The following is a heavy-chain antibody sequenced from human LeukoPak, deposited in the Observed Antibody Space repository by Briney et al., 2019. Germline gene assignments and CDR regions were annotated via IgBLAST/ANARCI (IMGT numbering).Heavy chain of an antibody. CDR3: ARHGVTNTQWLVNEYYFDY. Sequence: GGSLRLSCAASGFSFSSYAMSWVRQAPGNGLEWVSYISAGGGSTYYADSVKGRFTVSRDNSENTLYMQMNSLRAEDTAVYYCARHGVTNTQWLVNEYYFDYWGQGTLVTVSS. D-gene: IGHD6-19*01. CDR1: GFSFSSYA. CDR2: ISAGGGST. V-gene: IGHV3-23*01. J-gene: IGHJ4*02.